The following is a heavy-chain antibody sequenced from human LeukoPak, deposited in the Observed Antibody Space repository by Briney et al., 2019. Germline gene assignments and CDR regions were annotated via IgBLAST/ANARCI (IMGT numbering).Heavy chain of an antibody. CDR2: ISYDGSNK. J-gene: IGHJ4*02. D-gene: IGHD2-21*02. Sequence: GGSLRLSCAASGFSFSSYAMHWVRQAPGKGLEWVALISYDGSNKYYADSVKGRFTISRDNSKNTLYLQMNSLRAGDTAVYYCARALVVVTTISGHYWGQGTLVTVSS. CDR3: ARALVVVTTISGHY. V-gene: IGHV3-30-3*01. CDR1: GFSFSSYA.